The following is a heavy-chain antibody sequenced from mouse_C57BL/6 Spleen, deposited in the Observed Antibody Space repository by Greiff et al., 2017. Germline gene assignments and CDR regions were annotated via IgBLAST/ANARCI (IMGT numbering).Heavy chain of an antibody. J-gene: IGHJ2*01. CDR1: GYTFTDYN. CDR3: ARWDYDVYYFDY. CDR2: INPNNGGT. Sequence: EVQLQQSGPELVKPGASVKIPCKASGYTFTDYNMDWVKQSHGKSLEWIGDINPNNGGTIYNQKFKGKATLTVDKSSSTAYMELRSLTSEDTAVYYCARWDYDVYYFDYWGKGTTLTVSS. D-gene: IGHD2-4*01. V-gene: IGHV1-18*01.